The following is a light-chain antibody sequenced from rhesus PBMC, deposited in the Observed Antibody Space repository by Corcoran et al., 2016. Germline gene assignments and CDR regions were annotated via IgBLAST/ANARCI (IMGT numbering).Light chain of an antibody. Sequence: DVVMTQSPLSLPVTPGQPASISCRSSQSLLHSNGNTYLSWFLQKPGQPPRRLIYKVSNRDSGVPDRVSGGGEGTDVTLKISRVEAEDVGVYYCMQGTHGPRTFGQGTKVEIK. CDR3: MQGTHGPRT. CDR2: KVS. J-gene: IGKJ1*01. V-gene: IGKV2-58*03. CDR1: QSLLHSNGNTY.